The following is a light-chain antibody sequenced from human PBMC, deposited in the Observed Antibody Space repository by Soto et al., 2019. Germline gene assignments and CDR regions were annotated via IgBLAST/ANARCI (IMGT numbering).Light chain of an antibody. Sequence: EIVLTQSPGTLSFSPGERATLYCRASQSVSSSYLAWYQQKPGQAPRLLIYGASSRATGIPDRFSGSGSGTDFTLTISRLEPEDFAVYYCQQYGSSPLFTFGPGTKVDIK. CDR3: QQYGSSPLFT. CDR2: GAS. J-gene: IGKJ3*01. CDR1: QSVSSSY. V-gene: IGKV3-20*01.